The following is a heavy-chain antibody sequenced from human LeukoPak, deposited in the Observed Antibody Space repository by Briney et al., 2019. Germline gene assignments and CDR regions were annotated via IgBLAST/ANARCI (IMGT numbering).Heavy chain of an antibody. V-gene: IGHV3-30*02. CDR1: GFIFSSYS. Sequence: TGGSLRLSCAASGFIFSSYSMHWVRQAPGKGLEWVAFIRYDGSNKYYADSVKGRFTISRDNSKNTLYLQMNSLRAEDTAVYYCAKDRVLWFGECLDYWGQGTLVTVSS. J-gene: IGHJ4*02. CDR2: IRYDGSNK. CDR3: AKDRVLWFGECLDY. D-gene: IGHD3-10*01.